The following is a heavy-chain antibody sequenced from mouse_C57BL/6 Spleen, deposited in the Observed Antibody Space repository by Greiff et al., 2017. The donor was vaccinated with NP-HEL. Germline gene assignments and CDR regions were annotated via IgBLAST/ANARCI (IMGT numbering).Heavy chain of an antibody. J-gene: IGHJ4*01. Sequence: DVKLVESGPGLAKPSQTLSLTCSVTGYSITSDYWNWIRKFPGNKLEYMGYISYSGSTYYNPSLKSRISITRDTSKNQYYLQLNSVTTEDTATYYCGRRRIPRLDGYYVGYAIDYWGQGTSVTVSS. CDR1: GYSITSDY. D-gene: IGHD2-3*01. V-gene: IGHV3-8*01. CDR3: GRRRIPRLDGYYVGYAIDY. CDR2: ISYSGST.